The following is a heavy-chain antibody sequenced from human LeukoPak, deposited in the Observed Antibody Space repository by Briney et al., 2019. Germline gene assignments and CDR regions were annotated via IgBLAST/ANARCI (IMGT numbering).Heavy chain of an antibody. J-gene: IGHJ1*01. Sequence: QPGGSLRLSCAVSGFTFSTYSMNWVRQAPGKGLEWGSYISSSSSTIYYADSVKGRFTISRDNAKNSLYLQMNSLRDEDTAVYYCAKDSDYYHSSGYYYAYFQHWGQGTLVTVSS. CDR3: AKDSDYYHSSGYYYAYFQH. CDR1: GFTFSTYS. CDR2: ISSSSSTI. V-gene: IGHV3-48*02. D-gene: IGHD3-22*01.